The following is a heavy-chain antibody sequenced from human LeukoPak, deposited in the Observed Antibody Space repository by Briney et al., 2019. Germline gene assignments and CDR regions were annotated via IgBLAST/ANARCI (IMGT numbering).Heavy chain of an antibody. CDR1: GGSISSSSYY. Sequence: SETLSLTCTVSGGSISSSSYYWGWIRQPPGKGLEWIGSIYYSGSTYYNPSLKSRVTISVDTSKNQFSLKLSSVTAADTAVYYCARGYYDSSGYFDYWGQGTLVTVSS. V-gene: IGHV4-39*07. J-gene: IGHJ4*02. CDR2: IYYSGST. CDR3: ARGYYDSSGYFDY. D-gene: IGHD3-22*01.